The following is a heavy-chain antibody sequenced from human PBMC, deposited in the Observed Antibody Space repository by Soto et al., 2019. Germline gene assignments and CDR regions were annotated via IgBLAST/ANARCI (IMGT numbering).Heavy chain of an antibody. V-gene: IGHV1-69*02. J-gene: IGHJ3*02. CDR2: IIPMLGIA. D-gene: IGHD6-19*01. Sequence: QVQLVQSGAEVKKPGSSVKVSCKDSGGTFSTYSMFWVRQAPGQGLEWMGRIIPMLGIANPAPRFQDRVTITAEKSTATAHMELSSLRSGDTALYCCTIGCWSGAVFDIWGQGTMVNVSS. CDR3: TIGCWSGAVFDI. CDR1: GGTFSTYS.